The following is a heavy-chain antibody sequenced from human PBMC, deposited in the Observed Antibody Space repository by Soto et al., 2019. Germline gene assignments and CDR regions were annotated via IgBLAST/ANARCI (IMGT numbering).Heavy chain of an antibody. CDR3: AKDLSDYGDYYFAY. CDR2: ISYDGSNK. J-gene: IGHJ4*02. Sequence: PGGSLRLSCAASGFTFSSYGMHWVRQAPGKGLEWVAVISYDGSNKYYADSVKGRFTISRDNSKNTLYLQMNSLRAEDTAVYYCAKDLSDYGDYYFAYWGQGTLVTVSS. CDR1: GFTFSSYG. D-gene: IGHD4-17*01. V-gene: IGHV3-30*18.